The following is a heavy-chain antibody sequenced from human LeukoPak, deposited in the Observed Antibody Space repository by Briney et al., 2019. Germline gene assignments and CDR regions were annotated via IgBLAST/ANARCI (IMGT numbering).Heavy chain of an antibody. Sequence: GGVLRLSCTTSGFIFGDYNMNWVRQAPGKGLEWVGYIRAKIHDGTTDFAASVKGRFTISRDDSKSIAYLQMTSLKSEDTAVYYCSRGQKDPYGPEFDYWGQGTLVTVSS. V-gene: IGHV3-49*04. D-gene: IGHD3-10*01. CDR1: GFIFGDYN. CDR3: SRGQKDPYGPEFDY. J-gene: IGHJ4*02. CDR2: IRAKIHDGTT.